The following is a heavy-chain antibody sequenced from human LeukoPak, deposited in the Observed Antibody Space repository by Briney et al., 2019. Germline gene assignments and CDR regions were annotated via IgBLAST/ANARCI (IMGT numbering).Heavy chain of an antibody. J-gene: IGHJ5*02. CDR1: GFTFSSYA. V-gene: IGHV3-30-3*01. Sequence: GGSLRLSCAASGFTFSSYAMHWVRQAPGKGLEWVAVISYDGSNKYYADSVKGRFTISRDNSKNTLYLQMNSLRAEDTAVYYCARDHLMDGYPSFGPAPWGQGTLVTVSS. CDR2: ISYDGSNK. CDR3: ARDHLMDGYPSFGPAP. D-gene: IGHD5-24*01.